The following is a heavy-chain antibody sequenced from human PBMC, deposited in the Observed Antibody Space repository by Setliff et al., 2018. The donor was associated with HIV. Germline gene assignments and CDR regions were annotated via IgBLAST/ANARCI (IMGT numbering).Heavy chain of an antibody. D-gene: IGHD4-17*01. CDR1: GYDFATYW. CDR3: AKDRHGDYFHYYGMDV. Sequence: GESLKISCQVSGYDFATYWIGWVRQLPGKGLEWMGIMYPGESDIRYNPSFEGRFTISRDNAKNSLYLQMNSLRGDDTAMYYCAKDRHGDYFHYYGMDVWGQGTTVTVSS. J-gene: IGHJ6*02. CDR2: MYPGESDI. V-gene: IGHV5-51*01.